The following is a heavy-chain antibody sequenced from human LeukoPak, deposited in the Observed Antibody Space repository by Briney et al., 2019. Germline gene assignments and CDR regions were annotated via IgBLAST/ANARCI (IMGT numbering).Heavy chain of an antibody. J-gene: IGHJ4*02. D-gene: IGHD6-19*01. CDR1: GDSISGYY. CDR3: AREGDSSGWYFDY. V-gene: IGHV4-59*12. CDR2: IYYSGST. Sequence: SETLSLTCTVSGDSISGYYWNWLRQPPGKGLEYIGYIYYSGSTNYNPSLKSRVTISVDTSKNQFSLTLSSVTAADTAVYYCAREGDSSGWYFDYWGQGTLVTVSS.